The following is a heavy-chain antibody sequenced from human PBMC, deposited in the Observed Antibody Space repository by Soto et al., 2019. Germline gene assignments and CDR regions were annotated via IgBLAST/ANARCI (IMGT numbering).Heavy chain of an antibody. V-gene: IGHV6-1*01. Sequence: PSQTLSLTCAISGDSVSSNSAAWNWIRQSPSRGLEWLGRTYYRSKWYNDYAVSVKSQITINPDTSKNQFSLQLNSVTPEDTAVYYCARDGPHIAVAGTPYYYYYGMDVWGQGTTVTVSS. CDR2: TYYRSKWYN. CDR3: ARDGPHIAVAGTPYYYYYGMDV. CDR1: GDSVSSNSAA. D-gene: IGHD6-19*01. J-gene: IGHJ6*02.